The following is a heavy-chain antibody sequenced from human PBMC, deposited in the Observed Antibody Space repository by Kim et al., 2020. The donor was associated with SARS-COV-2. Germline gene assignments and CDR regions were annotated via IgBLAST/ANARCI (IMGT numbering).Heavy chain of an antibody. CDR3: ARGLCSGDNCGGF. V-gene: IGHV3-74*01. J-gene: IGHJ4*02. D-gene: IGHD2-15*01. CDR2: INSDGGSA. Sequence: GGSLRLSCTASGFTFSSYWMHWVRQAPGKGLVWVSRINSDGGSATYADSVKGRFTISRDNAKNTLYLQMNSLRAEDTAVYYCARGLCSGDNCGGFWGQGTLVTVSS. CDR1: GFTFSSYW.